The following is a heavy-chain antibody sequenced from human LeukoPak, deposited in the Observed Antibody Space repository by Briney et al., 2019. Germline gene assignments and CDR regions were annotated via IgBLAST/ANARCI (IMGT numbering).Heavy chain of an antibody. CDR3: AKDFRIGYSAHFDY. CDR1: GFTFRSHA. J-gene: IGHJ4*02. CDR2: IYENGGTT. V-gene: IGHV3-23*01. Sequence: GGSLRLSCVGSGFTFRSHAMSWVRQAPEKGLEFVSGIYENGGTTYYADSMKGRFSISRDNSRNTLYLQMDSLRGEDTAVYYCAKDFRIGYSAHFDYWGQGALVTVSS. D-gene: IGHD2-21*01.